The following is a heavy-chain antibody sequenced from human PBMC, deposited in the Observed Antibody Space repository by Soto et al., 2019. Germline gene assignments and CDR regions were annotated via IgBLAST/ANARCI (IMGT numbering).Heavy chain of an antibody. Sequence: QVQLVESGGGVVQPGTSLRLSCGASGFSFSRYVMHWVRQAPGKGLEWVALVWPDGIAKFYADAVKGRFSVSRDNSKNTLFLQMDSLRADDTAVYYCTRDQGTYYFDYWGQGTLVTVSS. CDR2: VWPDGIAK. D-gene: IGHD2-21*01. J-gene: IGHJ4*02. V-gene: IGHV3-33*01. CDR3: TRDQGTYYFDY. CDR1: GFSFSRYV.